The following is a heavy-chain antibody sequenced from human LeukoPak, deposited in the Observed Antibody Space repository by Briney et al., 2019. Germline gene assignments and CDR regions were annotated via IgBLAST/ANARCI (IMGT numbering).Heavy chain of an antibody. CDR3: ARATSAGSGYDYLDY. CDR1: GFTFSSYS. Sequence: PGGSLRLSCAASGFTFSSYSMNWVRQAPGKGLEWVSYISSSSSTIYYADSVKGRFTISRDNAKNSLYLQMNSLRDEDTAVYYCARATSAGSGYDYLDYWGQGTLVTVSS. J-gene: IGHJ4*02. CDR2: ISSSSSTI. D-gene: IGHD5-12*01. V-gene: IGHV3-48*02.